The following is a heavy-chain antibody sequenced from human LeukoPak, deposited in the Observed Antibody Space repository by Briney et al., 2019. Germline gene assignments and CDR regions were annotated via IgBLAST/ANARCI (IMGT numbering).Heavy chain of an antibody. V-gene: IGHV3-9*01. Sequence: GRSLRLSCAASGFTFDEYAMHWVRQAPGKGLGWVSGISWNSGSKGYAGSVKGRFTISRDNAKNSLYLQMNSLRSEDTALYYCAKDNIRIVVAGTIDYWGQGTLVTVSS. CDR1: GFTFDEYA. J-gene: IGHJ4*02. CDR2: ISWNSGSK. CDR3: AKDNIRIVVAGTIDY. D-gene: IGHD6-19*01.